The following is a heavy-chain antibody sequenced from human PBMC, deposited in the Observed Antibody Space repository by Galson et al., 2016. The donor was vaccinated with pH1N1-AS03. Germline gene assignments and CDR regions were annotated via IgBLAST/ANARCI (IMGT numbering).Heavy chain of an antibody. CDR3: AREGATADPDDS. V-gene: IGHV1-2*02. CDR2: INPSSGGT. J-gene: IGHJ4*02. D-gene: IGHD6-13*01. CDR1: GYTFAHYY. Sequence: SVKVSCKASGYTFAHYYIHWVRQAPGQGLEWMGWINPSSGGTKFAQKFQGTVSMTTDTSTRTAYMELSRLRSDDTAVYYCAREGATADPDDSWGQGTLVTVSS.